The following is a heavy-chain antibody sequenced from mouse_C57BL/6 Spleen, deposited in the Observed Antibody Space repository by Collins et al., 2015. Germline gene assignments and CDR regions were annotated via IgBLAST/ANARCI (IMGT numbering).Heavy chain of an antibody. V-gene: IGHV1-75*01. Sequence: QVQLQQSGPELVKPGASVKISCKASGYTFTDYYINWVKRRPGQGLEWIGWIFPGSGSTYYNEKFKGKATLTVDKSSSTAYMLLSSLTSEDSAVYFCARTSYYDYDGYAMDYWGQGTSVTVSS. CDR3: ARTSYYDYDGYAMDY. CDR1: GYTFTDYY. CDR2: IFPGSGST. J-gene: IGHJ4*01. D-gene: IGHD2-4*01.